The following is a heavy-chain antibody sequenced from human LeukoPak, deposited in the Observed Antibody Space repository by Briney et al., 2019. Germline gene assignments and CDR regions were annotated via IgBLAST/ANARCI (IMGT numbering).Heavy chain of an antibody. CDR2: VWSVGSNR. D-gene: IGHD4-11*01. CDR3: ARDAQRGFDYSNSLKY. V-gene: IGHV3-33*01. Sequence: GGSLRLFCVASGFIFSNYGMHWVRQAPGKGLEWVAVVWSVGSNRFYAGSVKGRFTISRDNSQNTVFLQMNSLRAEDTAMYYCARDAQRGFDYSNSLKYWGHGILVTVSS. CDR1: GFIFSNYG. J-gene: IGHJ4*01.